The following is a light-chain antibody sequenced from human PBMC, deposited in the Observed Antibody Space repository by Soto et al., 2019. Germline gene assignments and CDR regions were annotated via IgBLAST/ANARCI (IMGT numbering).Light chain of an antibody. J-gene: IGKJ1*01. V-gene: IGKV3-15*01. Sequence: EIVMTQSPATLSVSPGERATLSCRASQSVSSNLAWYQQKPGQAPRLLIYRASARATGIQSRFSGSGSGTEFTLTIRSLQPDDFATYYCKHYNSYSEAFGQGTKVDI. CDR2: RAS. CDR1: QSVSSN. CDR3: KHYNSYSEA.